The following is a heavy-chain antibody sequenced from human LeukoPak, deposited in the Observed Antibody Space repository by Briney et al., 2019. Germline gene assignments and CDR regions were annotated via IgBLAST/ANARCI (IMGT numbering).Heavy chain of an antibody. CDR1: GYTFTSYA. CDR3: ASSERAAAPPDY. J-gene: IGHJ4*02. Sequence: ASVKVSCKASGYTFTSYAMHWVRQAPGQGLEWMGIINPSGGSTSYAQKFQGRVTMTRDTSTSTVYMELSSLRFEDTAVYYCASSERAAAPPDYWGQGTLVTVSS. V-gene: IGHV1-46*01. CDR2: INPSGGST. D-gene: IGHD6-13*01.